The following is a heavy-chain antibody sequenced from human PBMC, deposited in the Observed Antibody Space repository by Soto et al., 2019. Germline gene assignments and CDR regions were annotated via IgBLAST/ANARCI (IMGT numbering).Heavy chain of an antibody. V-gene: IGHV4-59*12. CDR1: GGSISSYY. Sequence: SETLSLTCTVSGGSISSYYWSWIRQPPGKGLERIGYIYYSGSTNYNPSLKSRVTISLDTSKNQFSLKLSSVTAADTAVYYCATGSPYDYYYGMDVWGQGTTVTVSS. CDR2: IYYSGST. CDR3: ATGSPYDYYYGMDV. J-gene: IGHJ6*02. D-gene: IGHD1-26*01.